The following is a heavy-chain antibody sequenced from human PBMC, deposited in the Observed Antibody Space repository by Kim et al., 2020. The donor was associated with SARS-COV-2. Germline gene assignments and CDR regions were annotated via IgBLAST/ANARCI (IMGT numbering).Heavy chain of an antibody. Sequence: SVKGRFTISRDNSKNTLYLQMNSLRAEDTAVYYCARAPSEWLRRGRDFDYWGQGTLVTVSS. D-gene: IGHD5-12*01. J-gene: IGHJ4*02. CDR3: ARAPSEWLRRGRDFDY. V-gene: IGHV3-30*01.